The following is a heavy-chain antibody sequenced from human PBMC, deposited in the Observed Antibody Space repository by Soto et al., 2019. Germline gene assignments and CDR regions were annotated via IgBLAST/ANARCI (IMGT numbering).Heavy chain of an antibody. CDR3: ARLQFGEGLDY. V-gene: IGHV4-30-2*01. J-gene: IGHJ4*02. Sequence: PSETLSLTCAVSGGSISGGGFSWSWIRQPPGKGLVWIGYILHTGGTQYNPSLKSRVSMSVDKSKNQFSLHLTAVTAADTAVYYCARLQFGEGLDYWGQGALVTVSS. CDR2: ILHTGGT. D-gene: IGHD3-10*01. CDR1: GGSISGGGFS.